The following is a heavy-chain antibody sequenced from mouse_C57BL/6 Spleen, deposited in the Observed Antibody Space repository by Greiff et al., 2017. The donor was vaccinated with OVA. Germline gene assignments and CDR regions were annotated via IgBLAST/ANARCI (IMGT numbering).Heavy chain of an antibody. Sequence: QVQLQQPGTELVKPGASVKLSCKASGYTFTSYWMHWVKQRPGQGLEWIGNINPSNGGTNYNEKFKSKATLTVDKSSSTAYMQLSSLTSEDSAVDYCARGDGYYVGDMDYWGQGTSVTVSS. J-gene: IGHJ4*01. CDR3: ARGDGYYVGDMDY. CDR2: INPSNGGT. CDR1: GYTFTSYW. V-gene: IGHV1-53*01. D-gene: IGHD2-3*01.